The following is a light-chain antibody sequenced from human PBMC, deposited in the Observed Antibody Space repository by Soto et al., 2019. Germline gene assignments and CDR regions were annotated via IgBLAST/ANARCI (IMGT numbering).Light chain of an antibody. CDR2: DNN. J-gene: IGLJ1*01. CDR3: QSYDSSLSGRGV. V-gene: IGLV1-40*01. CDR1: SSNIGAGYD. Sequence: QSVLTQPPSVSGAPGQRVTISCTGSSSNIGAGYDVHWYQQLPGTAPKLLIYDNNNRPSGFPDRFSGSKSGTSASLAITGLQAEDEADYYCQSYDSSLSGRGVFGTGTKLTVL.